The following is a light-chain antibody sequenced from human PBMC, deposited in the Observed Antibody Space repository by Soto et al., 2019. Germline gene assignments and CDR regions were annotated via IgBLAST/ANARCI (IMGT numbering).Light chain of an antibody. Sequence: DIQMTQSPSSLSSSVGDRVTLTCRARPSISSYLNWYQQKPGKAPKLLIYAASSLQSGVPSRFSGSGSGTDFTLTISSLQPEDFATYYCQHYSSNSGTFGPGTKVDIK. CDR1: PSISSY. CDR3: QHYSSNSGT. J-gene: IGKJ1*01. V-gene: IGKV1-39*01. CDR2: AAS.